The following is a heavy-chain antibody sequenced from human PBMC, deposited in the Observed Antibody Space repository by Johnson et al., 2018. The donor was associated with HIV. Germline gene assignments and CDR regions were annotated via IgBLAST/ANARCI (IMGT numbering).Heavy chain of an antibody. Sequence: QVQLMESGGGLAKPAWSPRLSCAASGFIFSTYGMHWVRQAPGKGLEWVAVMWYDGSNKYYADSVKGRFTISRDNSKNTLYLQMNSLRAEDTAVYYCAKKTGPLLNDAFDIWGQGTMVTVSS. CDR1: GFIFSTYG. CDR2: MWYDGSNK. V-gene: IGHV3-33*06. J-gene: IGHJ3*02. D-gene: IGHD3-10*01. CDR3: AKKTGPLLNDAFDI.